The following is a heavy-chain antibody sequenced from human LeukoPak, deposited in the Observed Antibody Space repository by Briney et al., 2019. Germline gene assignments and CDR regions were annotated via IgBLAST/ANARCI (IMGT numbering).Heavy chain of an antibody. CDR3: ARKRDSGSLDAFDI. Sequence: GESLKISCQGSGSRFTTYWIGWVRPMPGKGLERMGIISPGDSDTRYSPSFQGQVTISGAKSISTAYLRWSNLKASDTARYYCARKRDSGSLDAFDIWRQGTMVTVSS. CDR2: ISPGDSDT. J-gene: IGHJ3*02. CDR1: GSRFTTYW. V-gene: IGHV5-51*01. D-gene: IGHD3-10*01.